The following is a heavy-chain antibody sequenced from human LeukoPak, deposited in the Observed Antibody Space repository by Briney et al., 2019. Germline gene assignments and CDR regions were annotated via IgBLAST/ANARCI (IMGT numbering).Heavy chain of an antibody. CDR1: VLMFSSYG. CDR3: AKNDGNYCDP. D-gene: IGHD1-26*01. Sequence: PGGSLRLSCAASVLMFSSYGMHWVRQAPGKGLEWVAFIRYDGNNKHYADSVKGRFTISRDNSKNTLILQMNSLRPEDTAIYYCAKNDGNYCDPWGQGTLVTVSS. J-gene: IGHJ5*02. V-gene: IGHV3-30*02. CDR2: IRYDGNNK.